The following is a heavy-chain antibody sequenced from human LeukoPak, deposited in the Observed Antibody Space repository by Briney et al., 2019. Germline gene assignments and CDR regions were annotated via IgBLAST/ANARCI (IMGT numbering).Heavy chain of an antibody. V-gene: IGHV5-51*01. CDR3: ARVVPAAMSDFDY. Sequence: GESLKISCKGSGYIFTSYWIGWVRQMPEKGLEWMGIIYPGDSDTRYSPSFQGRVTISADKSISTAYLQWSSLKASDSAMYYCARVVPAAMSDFDYWGQGTLVTVSS. J-gene: IGHJ4*02. D-gene: IGHD2-2*01. CDR2: IYPGDSDT. CDR1: GYIFTSYW.